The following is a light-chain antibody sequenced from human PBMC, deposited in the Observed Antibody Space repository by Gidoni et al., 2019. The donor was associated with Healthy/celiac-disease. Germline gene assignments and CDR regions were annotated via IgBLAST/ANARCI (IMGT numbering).Light chain of an antibody. J-gene: IGKJ3*01. V-gene: IGKV3-20*01. CDR3: QQYCSSPPFT. CDR1: QSVSSSY. CDR2: CAS. Sequence: EIVLTQSPGTLSLSPGERATLSCRASQSVSSSYLAWYQQKPGQAPRLLIYCASSRATGIPDRFSGSGSATDFTLTISRLEPEDFAVYYCQQYCSSPPFTFGPGTKVDIK.